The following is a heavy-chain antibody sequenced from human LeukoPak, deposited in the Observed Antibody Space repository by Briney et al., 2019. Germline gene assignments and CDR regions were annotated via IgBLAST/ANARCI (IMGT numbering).Heavy chain of an antibody. CDR1: GFTFSSYA. J-gene: IGHJ4*02. CDR3: AKGPQVAEFHY. V-gene: IGHV3-23*01. D-gene: IGHD2-15*01. Sequence: GGSLRLSCAASGFTFSSYAMSWVRRATGKGLEWVSAISGSGGNTYYADSVKGRFTISRDKSKNPLYLQMISLSAEDTAVYYCAKGPQVAEFHYWGQGTLVTVSS. CDR2: ISGSGGNT.